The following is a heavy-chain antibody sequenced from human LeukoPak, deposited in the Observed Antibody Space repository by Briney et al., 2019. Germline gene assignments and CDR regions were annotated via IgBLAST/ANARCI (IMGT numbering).Heavy chain of an antibody. CDR3: ARVLVGALGAFDI. D-gene: IGHD1-26*01. Sequence: GGSLRLSCAASGYTFSSYAMHWVRQAPGKGLEWVAVISYDGSNKYYADSVKGRFTISRDNSKNTLYLQMNSLRAEDTAVYYCARVLVGALGAFDIWGQGTMVTVSS. J-gene: IGHJ3*02. CDR1: GYTFSSYA. CDR2: ISYDGSNK. V-gene: IGHV3-30*04.